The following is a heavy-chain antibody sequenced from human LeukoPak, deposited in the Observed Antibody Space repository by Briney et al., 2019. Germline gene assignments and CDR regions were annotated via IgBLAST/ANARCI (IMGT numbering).Heavy chain of an antibody. CDR2: IYYSGST. CDR3: ASITSIAAAGLDY. V-gene: IGHV4-59*12. D-gene: IGHD6-13*01. Sequence: PSETLSLTCTVSGGSISPYYWSWIRQPPGKGLEWIGYIYYSGSTNYNPSLKSRVTISLDTSKNQFSLKLSSVTAADTAVYYCASITSIAAAGLDYWGQGTLVTVSS. J-gene: IGHJ4*02. CDR1: GGSISPYY.